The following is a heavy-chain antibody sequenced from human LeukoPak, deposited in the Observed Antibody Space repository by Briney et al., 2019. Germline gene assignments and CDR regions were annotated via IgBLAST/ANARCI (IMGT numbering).Heavy chain of an antibody. CDR1: GFTFSSYW. Sequence: GGSLRLSCAASGFTFSSYWMSWVRQAPGKGLEWVANIKQDGSEKYYVDSVKGRFTISRDNVKNSLYLQMNSLRAEDTAVYYCAREVLPWVLDYWGQGTLVTVSS. V-gene: IGHV3-7*01. D-gene: IGHD2-8*01. CDR3: AREVLPWVLDY. J-gene: IGHJ4*02. CDR2: IKQDGSEK.